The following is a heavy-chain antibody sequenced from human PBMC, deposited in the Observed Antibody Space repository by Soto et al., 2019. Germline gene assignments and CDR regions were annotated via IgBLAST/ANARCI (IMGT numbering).Heavy chain of an antibody. V-gene: IGHV4-34*01. Sequence: QVQLQQWGAGLLKPSETLSLTCAVYGGSFSGYYWNWIRQPPGKGLDWIGEINHSGSTNYNPSLKSRITISVDTSKNQFSLKLSSVTAPDTAVYYCARGWGRIFDYWGQGTLVTVSS. CDR1: GGSFSGYY. D-gene: IGHD7-27*01. J-gene: IGHJ4*02. CDR2: INHSGST. CDR3: ARGWGRIFDY.